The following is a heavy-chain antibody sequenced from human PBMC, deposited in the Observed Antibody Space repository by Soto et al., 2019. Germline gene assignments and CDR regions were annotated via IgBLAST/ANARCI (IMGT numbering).Heavy chain of an antibody. CDR3: AKSRDAYNFYFYYGMDG. J-gene: IGHJ6*02. CDR2: ILYDGSNE. D-gene: IGHD1-1*01. V-gene: IGHV3-30*18. CDR1: RLPCIVYC. Sequence: ACSLRLSCAASRLPCIVYCMHWVRQTPGKGLEWVALILYDGSNEYYADSVKGRFTISRDNSKNTLYLQVSSLRAEDTAVYYCAKSRDAYNFYFYYGMDGWGQGTSVTVSS.